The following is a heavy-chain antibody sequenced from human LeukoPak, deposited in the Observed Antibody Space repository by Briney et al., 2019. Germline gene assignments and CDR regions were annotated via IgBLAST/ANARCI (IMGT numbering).Heavy chain of an antibody. J-gene: IGHJ3*02. Sequence: GGSLRLSCAASGFTFDDYGMSWVRQAPGKGLEWVSGINWNGGSTGYADSVKGRFTISRDNAKNSLYLQMNSLRAEDTALYYCAKAPRKYCGGDCYSDAFDIWGQGTMVTVSS. V-gene: IGHV3-20*04. D-gene: IGHD2-21*02. CDR2: INWNGGST. CDR3: AKAPRKYCGGDCYSDAFDI. CDR1: GFTFDDYG.